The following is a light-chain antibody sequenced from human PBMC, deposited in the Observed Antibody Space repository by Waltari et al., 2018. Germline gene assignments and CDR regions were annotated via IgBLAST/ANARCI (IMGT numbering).Light chain of an antibody. CDR3: QSADSNGSYVI. V-gene: IGLV3-25*03. CDR2: KDR. CDR1: ALPNQY. J-gene: IGLJ2*01. Sequence: SYELTQPPSVSVSPGQTARITCSGDALPNQYAYWYQQKPGQAPVLVIYKDRERPPGIPGRFSGSSSGTTITLISSGVQAEDEADYYCQSADSNGSYVIFGGGTKLTVL.